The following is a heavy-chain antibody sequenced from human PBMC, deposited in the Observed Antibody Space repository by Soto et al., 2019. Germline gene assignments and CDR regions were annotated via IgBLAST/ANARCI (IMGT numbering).Heavy chain of an antibody. CDR1: GFTFSSYA. J-gene: IGHJ6*03. V-gene: IGHV3-23*01. Sequence: GSLRLCCAASGFTFSSYAVSWVRQAPGKGLEWVSAISGSGGSTYYADSVKGRFTISRDNSKNTLYLQMNSLRAEDTAVYYCAKQLEPDYYYYYMDVWGKGTTVTVSS. CDR3: AKQLEPDYYYYYMDV. D-gene: IGHD1-1*01. CDR2: ISGSGGST.